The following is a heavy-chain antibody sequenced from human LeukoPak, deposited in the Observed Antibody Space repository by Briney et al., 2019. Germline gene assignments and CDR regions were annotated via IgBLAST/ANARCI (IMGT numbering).Heavy chain of an antibody. CDR3: ARLVSYYYDRSDAFDI. Sequence: PSETLSLTCTVSGGSISSSSYYWGWIRQPPGKGLEWIGSIYYSGSTYYNPSLKSRVTISIDTSKNQFSLKLSSVTAADTAVCYCARLVSYYYDRSDAFDIWGQGTMVTVSS. J-gene: IGHJ3*02. CDR2: IYYSGST. V-gene: IGHV4-39*01. CDR1: GGSISSSSYY. D-gene: IGHD3-22*01.